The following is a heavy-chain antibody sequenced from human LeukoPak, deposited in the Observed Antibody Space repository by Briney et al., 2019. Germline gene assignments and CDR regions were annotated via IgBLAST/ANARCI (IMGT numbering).Heavy chain of an antibody. Sequence: SETLSLTCNVSGGSISSFYWSWIRQPPGKGLEWIGYIFYSGSTNYNPSLKSRVTISVDTSKNQFSLKLSSVTAADTAVFYCARRIPLAGQFDYWGQGTLVTVSS. J-gene: IGHJ4*02. CDR1: GGSISSFY. CDR2: IFYSGST. CDR3: ARRIPLAGQFDY. D-gene: IGHD6-19*01. V-gene: IGHV4-59*12.